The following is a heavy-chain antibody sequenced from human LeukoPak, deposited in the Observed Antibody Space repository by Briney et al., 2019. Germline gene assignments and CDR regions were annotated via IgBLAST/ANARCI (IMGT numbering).Heavy chain of an antibody. Sequence: LEKFSCNASGGNFSSYAISWVRQAPGRGLECMGGTIPICGTANYAQQFQGRVTITEAASTSPTYIDLSSLRSEDTAVYYCASPHDNGDYAYALDIWGQGTMVTVSS. CDR3: ASPHDNGDYAYALDI. J-gene: IGHJ3*02. CDR2: TIPICGTA. D-gene: IGHD4-17*01. V-gene: IGHV1-69*01. CDR1: GGNFSSYA.